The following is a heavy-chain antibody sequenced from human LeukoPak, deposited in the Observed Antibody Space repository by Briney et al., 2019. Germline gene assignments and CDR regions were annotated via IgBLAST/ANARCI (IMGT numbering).Heavy chain of an antibody. V-gene: IGHV4-59*01. Sequence: TSSETLSLTCTVSGGSITNYYWTWNRQPPGKELEWIGFIYYSGSTNYSPSLKSRVTISVDTSKNQFSLKLSSVTAADTAVYYCARGESGNHAGFSDIWGQGTMVTVSS. D-gene: IGHD1-14*01. CDR3: ARGESGNHAGFSDI. J-gene: IGHJ3*02. CDR1: GGSITNYY. CDR2: IYYSGST.